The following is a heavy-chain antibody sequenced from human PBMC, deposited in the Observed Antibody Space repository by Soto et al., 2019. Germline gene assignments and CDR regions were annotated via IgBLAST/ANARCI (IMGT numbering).Heavy chain of an antibody. Sequence: QVQLVQYGAEVKKPGASVKVSCKASGYTFTGCYMHWVRQAPGQGVEWMGWINPNSGGTNYAQKFQGWVTMTRDTSISTAYMELSRLRSDDTAVYYCARGSMITFGGVIGWDWGQGTLVTVSS. D-gene: IGHD3-16*02. V-gene: IGHV1-2*04. CDR3: ARGSMITFGGVIGWD. CDR2: INPNSGGT. CDR1: GYTFTGCY. J-gene: IGHJ4*02.